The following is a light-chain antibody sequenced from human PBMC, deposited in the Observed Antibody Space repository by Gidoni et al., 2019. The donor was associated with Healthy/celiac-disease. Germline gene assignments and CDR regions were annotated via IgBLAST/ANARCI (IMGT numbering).Light chain of an antibody. Sequence: DIVMTQSPESLAVSLGERATINCKSSQSVLYGSNNNNYLAWYQQKPGQPPKLLVYWASTRESGVPDRFSGSGSGTDFTLTVSSLQAEDVAVYYCQQYYSTPYTFGQGTNLEIK. CDR2: WAS. CDR3: QQYYSTPYT. V-gene: IGKV4-1*01. J-gene: IGKJ2*01. CDR1: QSVLYGSNNNNY.